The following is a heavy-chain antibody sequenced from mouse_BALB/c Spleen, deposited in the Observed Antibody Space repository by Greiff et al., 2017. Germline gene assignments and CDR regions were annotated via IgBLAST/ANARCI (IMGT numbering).Heavy chain of an antibody. D-gene: IGHD1-1*01. CDR2: ISYSGST. CDR1: GDSITSGY. CDR3: ALCHYGNYAMDY. V-gene: IGHV3-8*02. J-gene: IGHJ4*01. Sequence: EVQLVESGPSLVKPSQTLSLTCSVTGDSITSGYWNWIRKFPGNKLEYMGYISYSGSTYYNPSLKSRISITRDTSKNQYYLQLNSVTTEDTATYYCALCHYGNYAMDYWGQGTSVTVSS.